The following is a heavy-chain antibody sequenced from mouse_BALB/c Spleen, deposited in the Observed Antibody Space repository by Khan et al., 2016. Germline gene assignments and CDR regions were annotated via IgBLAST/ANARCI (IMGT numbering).Heavy chain of an antibody. CDR1: GYSITSDYA. J-gene: IGHJ2*01. CDR3: ARGYDCFFDD. D-gene: IGHD2-4*01. V-gene: IGHV3-2*02. CDR2: ISYSGST. Sequence: EVQLQESGPGLVKPSQSLSLTCTVTGYSITSDYAWNWIRQFPGNKLEWMGYISYSGSTSYNPSLKSRISITRDTSKNQFFLQLNSVTTEDTATXYCARGYDCFFDDWGQGTALTVST.